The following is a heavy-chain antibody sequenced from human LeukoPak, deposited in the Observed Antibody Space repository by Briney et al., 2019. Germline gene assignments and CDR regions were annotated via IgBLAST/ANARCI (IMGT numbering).Heavy chain of an antibody. CDR1: GYSFTNYW. CDR3: VRHGYCTSSSCPIDY. J-gene: IGHJ4*02. V-gene: IGHV5-51*01. CDR2: IYPGDSDT. Sequence: GESLKISCKGSGYSFTNYWIGWVRQMPGKGLEWMGIIYPGDSDTRYSPSFQGQVTISADKSISTAYLQWSSLKASDTAMYYCVRHGYCTSSSCPIDYWGQGTLVTVSS. D-gene: IGHD2-2*03.